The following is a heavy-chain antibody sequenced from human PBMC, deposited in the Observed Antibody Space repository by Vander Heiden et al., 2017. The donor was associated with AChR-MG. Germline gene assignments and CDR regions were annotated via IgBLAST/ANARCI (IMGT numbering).Heavy chain of an antibody. J-gene: IGHJ6*02. CDR1: GGNFSSYG. V-gene: IGHV1-69*01. CDR2: IIPIFGTA. CDR3: ARAIPGSYYYDSSGYYDAIHYGMDV. D-gene: IGHD3-22*01. Sequence: QVQLVQSGAEVKKPGSSVKVSCKASGGNFSSYGISWGRQAPGQGLEWMGGIIPIFGTATYAQKFQGRVTITADESTSTAYMELSSLRSEDTAVYYCARAIPGSYYYDSSGYYDAIHYGMDVWGQGTTVTVSS.